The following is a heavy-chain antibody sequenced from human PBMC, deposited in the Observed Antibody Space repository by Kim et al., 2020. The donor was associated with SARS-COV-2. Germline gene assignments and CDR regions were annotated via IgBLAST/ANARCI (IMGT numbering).Heavy chain of an antibody. D-gene: IGHD6-6*01. CDR1: GFSLTTSGVG. Sequence: SGPTLVNPTQTLTLTCTFSGFSLTTSGVGVGWIRQPPGKALEWLALINWDDDKRYRPSLRSRLTITKDTSKNQVVLIMTNMDPVDTATYYCARTIAARLEFDYWGPGTPVTVSS. CDR3: ARTIAARLEFDY. CDR2: INWDDDK. J-gene: IGHJ4*02. V-gene: IGHV2-5*02.